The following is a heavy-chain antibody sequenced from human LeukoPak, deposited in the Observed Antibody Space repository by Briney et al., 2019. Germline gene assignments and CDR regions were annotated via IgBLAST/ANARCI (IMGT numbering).Heavy chain of an antibody. V-gene: IGHV1-2*06. CDR2: INPNSGGT. D-gene: IGHD5-18*01. J-gene: IGHJ3*02. CDR1: GYTFTGYY. CDR3: ARSRSGYSYDHAAFEI. Sequence: ASVKVSCKASGYTFTGYYMHWVRQAPGQGLEWMGRINPNSGGTNYAQKFQGRVTMTRDTSISTAYMELSRLRSDDTAVYYCARSRSGYSYDHAAFEIWGQGTLVTVSS.